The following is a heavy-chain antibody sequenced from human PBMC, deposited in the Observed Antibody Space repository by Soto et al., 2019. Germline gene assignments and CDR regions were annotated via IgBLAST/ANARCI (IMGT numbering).Heavy chain of an antibody. Sequence: SCAASGFTVSTYYMNWVRQAPGKGLEWVSVIYSGGTTYYADSVKGRFTISRDNSRHTLYLQMNSLRAEDTAVYYCAKGDNLGPKTGYAFDPWGQGIMVTVSS. J-gene: IGHJ5*02. V-gene: IGHV3-53*01. CDR3: AKGDNLGPKTGYAFDP. CDR1: GFTVSTYY. CDR2: IYSGGTT. D-gene: IGHD5-12*01.